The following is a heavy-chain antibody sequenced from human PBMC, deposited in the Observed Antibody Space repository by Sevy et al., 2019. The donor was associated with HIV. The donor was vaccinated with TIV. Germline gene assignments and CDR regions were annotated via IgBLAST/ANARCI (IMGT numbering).Heavy chain of an antibody. V-gene: IGHV3-23*01. CDR1: GFTFSSYA. Sequence: GGSLRLSCAASGFTFSSYAMSWVRQAPGKGLEWVSAISGSGGSTYSAYSVKGRFTISRDNSKNTLYLQMNSLRAEDTAVYYCAKSPPRCSGGTCSFDYWGQGTLVTVSS. J-gene: IGHJ4*02. D-gene: IGHD2-15*01. CDR3: AKSPPRCSGGTCSFDY. CDR2: ISGSGGST.